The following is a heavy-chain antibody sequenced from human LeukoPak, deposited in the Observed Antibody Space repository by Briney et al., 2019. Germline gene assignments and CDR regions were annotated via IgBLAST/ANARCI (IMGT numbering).Heavy chain of an antibody. CDR3: AKDIAYDSSGYYYI. CDR1: GFTFSSYW. J-gene: IGHJ4*02. CDR2: INSDGSST. V-gene: IGHV3-74*01. Sequence: GGSLRLSCAASGFTFSSYWMHWVRQAPGKGLVWVSRINSDGSSTSYADSVKGRFTISRDNSKNTLYLQMNSLRAEDTAVYYCAKDIAYDSSGYYYIWGQGTLVTVSS. D-gene: IGHD3-22*01.